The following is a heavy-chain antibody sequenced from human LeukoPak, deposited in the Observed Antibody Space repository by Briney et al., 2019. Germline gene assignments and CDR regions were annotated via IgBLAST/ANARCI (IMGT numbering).Heavy chain of an antibody. CDR2: ISGSGGST. D-gene: IGHD2-15*01. CDR3: AKNSGGTCYSHLDY. V-gene: IGHV3-23*01. J-gene: IGHJ4*02. CDR1: GFTFSSYG. Sequence: GGSLRLSCAASGFTFSSYGMTWVRQAPGKGLEWVSGISGSGGSTYYEDSVKGRFTISRDNSKNTLYLQMNSLRAEDTAVYYCAKNSGGTCYSHLDYWGQGTLVTVSS.